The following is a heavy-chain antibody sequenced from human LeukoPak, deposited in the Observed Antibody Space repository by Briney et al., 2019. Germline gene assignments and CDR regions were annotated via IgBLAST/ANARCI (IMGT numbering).Heavy chain of an antibody. V-gene: IGHV3-21*01. J-gene: IGHJ4*02. CDR3: TSQRVTALD. CDR1: GFTFSSYS. Sequence: GGSLRLSCAASGFTFSSYSMNWVRQAPGKGLEWVSSISASSTYIYYADSVKGRFTVSRDNAKNSLYLQMNSLRAEDTAVYYCTSQRVTALDWGQGTLVTVSS. CDR2: ISASSTYI. D-gene: IGHD2-21*02.